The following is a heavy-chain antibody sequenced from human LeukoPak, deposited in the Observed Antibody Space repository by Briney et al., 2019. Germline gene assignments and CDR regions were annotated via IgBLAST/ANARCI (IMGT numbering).Heavy chain of an antibody. Sequence: PGGSLRLSCAASGFTFSSYSMNWVRQALGKGLEWVSYISSSSSTIYYADSVKGRFTISRHNAKNSLYLQMNSLRAEDTAVYYCAREAGSGWYLQEAYYFDYWGQGTLVTVSS. D-gene: IGHD6-19*01. CDR2: ISSSSSTI. CDR3: AREAGSGWYLQEAYYFDY. J-gene: IGHJ4*02. CDR1: GFTFSSYS. V-gene: IGHV3-48*04.